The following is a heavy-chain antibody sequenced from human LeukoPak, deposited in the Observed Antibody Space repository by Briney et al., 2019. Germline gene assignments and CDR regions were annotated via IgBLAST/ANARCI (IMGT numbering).Heavy chain of an antibody. Sequence: GASVKVSCEASGYTFTSYYMHWVRQAPGQGLEWMGIINPSGGSTSYAQKFQGRVTMTRDTSTSTVYMELSSLRSEDTAVYYCARAQWLDPLFDYWGQGTLVTVSS. CDR2: INPSGGST. J-gene: IGHJ4*02. CDR1: GYTFTSYY. V-gene: IGHV1-46*01. CDR3: ARAQWLDPLFDY. D-gene: IGHD6-19*01.